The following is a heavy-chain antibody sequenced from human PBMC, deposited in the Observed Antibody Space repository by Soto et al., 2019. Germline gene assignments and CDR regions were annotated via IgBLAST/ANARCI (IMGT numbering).Heavy chain of an antibody. J-gene: IGHJ5*02. CDR1: GGTFSSYA. Sequence: SVKVSCKASGGTFSSYAISWVRQAPGQGLEWMGGIIPIFGTANYAQKFQGRVTMTEDTSTDTAYMELSSLRSEDTAVYYCATDRGRGRFDPWGQGTLVTVSS. V-gene: IGHV1-69*06. CDR3: ATDRGRGRFDP. CDR2: IIPIFGTA.